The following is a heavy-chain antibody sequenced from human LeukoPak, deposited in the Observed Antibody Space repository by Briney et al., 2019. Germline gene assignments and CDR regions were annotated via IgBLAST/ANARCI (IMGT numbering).Heavy chain of an antibody. V-gene: IGHV1-8*01. CDR1: GYTFTSYD. Sequence: ASVKVSCKASGYTFTSYDINWVRQATGQGLEWMGWMNPNSGNTGYAQKFQGRVTITADESTSTAYMELSSLRSEDTAVYYCARAADYGGNSGEYFDYWGQGTLVTVSS. CDR2: MNPNSGNT. CDR3: ARAADYGGNSGEYFDY. D-gene: IGHD4-23*01. J-gene: IGHJ4*02.